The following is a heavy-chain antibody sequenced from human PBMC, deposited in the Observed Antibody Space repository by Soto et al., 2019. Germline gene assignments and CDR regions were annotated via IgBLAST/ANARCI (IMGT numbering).Heavy chain of an antibody. J-gene: IGHJ3*02. V-gene: IGHV1-69*12. CDR3: AREVAADGTFREDVFDI. CDR2: IIPIFTTT. Sequence: QVLLVQSGAEVKKPGSSLKVSCKASGGTFSNHAINWVRQAPGQGLEWMGRIIPIFTTTNYAQKFQGRVTITADESTITAYMELSSLKHDDMAVYYCAREVAADGTFREDVFDIWGQGTLVTVSS. CDR1: GGTFSNHA. D-gene: IGHD6-13*01.